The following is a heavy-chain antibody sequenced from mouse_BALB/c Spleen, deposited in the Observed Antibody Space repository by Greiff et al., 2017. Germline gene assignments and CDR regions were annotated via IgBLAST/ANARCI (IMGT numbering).Heavy chain of an antibody. Sequence: QVQLKESGPGLVAPSQSLSITCTVSGFSLTGYGVNWVRQPPGKGLEWLGMIWGDGSTDYNSALKSRLSISKDNSKSQVFLKMNSLQTDDTARYYCARDLYGSSYSYYAMDYWGQGTSVTVSS. CDR1: GFSLTGYG. D-gene: IGHD1-1*01. J-gene: IGHJ4*01. CDR3: ARDLYGSSYSYYAMDY. V-gene: IGHV2-6-7*01. CDR2: IWGDGST.